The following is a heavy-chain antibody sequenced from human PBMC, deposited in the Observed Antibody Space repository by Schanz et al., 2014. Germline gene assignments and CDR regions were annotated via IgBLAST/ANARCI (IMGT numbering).Heavy chain of an antibody. D-gene: IGHD6-19*01. CDR3: ARVVGSGWHYFDL. Sequence: EGQLVESGGGLVQPGGSLRLSCAASGFTFSSYDMHWVRQVTGKGLEWVSGIGTAGDTYYPDSVKGRFTISRENAQNSLFLQLNTLRAVDTAVYYCARVVGSGWHYFDLWGQGTLVTVSS. V-gene: IGHV3-13*04. CDR1: GFTFSSYD. CDR2: IGTAGDT. J-gene: IGHJ4*02.